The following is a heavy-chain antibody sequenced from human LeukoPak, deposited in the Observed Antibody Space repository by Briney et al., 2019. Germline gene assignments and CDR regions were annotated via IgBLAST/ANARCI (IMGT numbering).Heavy chain of an antibody. CDR3: TTALYDWNDVNY. D-gene: IGHD1-1*01. J-gene: IGHJ4*02. Sequence: GGSLRLSCAVSGFNFSIYWMSWVRQAPGKGLEWVANIKQDGSEKYYVDSVKGRSTISRDNAKNSLYLQMNSLKTEDTAVYYCTTALYDWNDVNYWGQGTLVTVSS. V-gene: IGHV3-7*03. CDR1: GFNFSIYW. CDR2: IKQDGSEK.